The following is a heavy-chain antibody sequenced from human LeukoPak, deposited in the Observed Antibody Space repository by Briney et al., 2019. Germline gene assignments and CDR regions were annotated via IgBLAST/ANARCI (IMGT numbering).Heavy chain of an antibody. J-gene: IGHJ4*02. V-gene: IGHV1-69*13. Sequence: EASVKVSCKASGGTFSSYAISWVRQAPGQGLEWMGGIIPIFGTANYAQKFQGRVTITADESTSTAYMELSSLRSEDTAVYYCARGAPYYYDSSGYYVDYWGQGTLVTVSS. CDR2: IIPIFGTA. D-gene: IGHD3-22*01. CDR3: ARGAPYYYDSSGYYVDY. CDR1: GGTFSSYA.